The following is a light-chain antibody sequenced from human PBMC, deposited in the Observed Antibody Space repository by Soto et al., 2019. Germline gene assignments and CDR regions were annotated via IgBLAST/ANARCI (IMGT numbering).Light chain of an antibody. CDR1: SSDVGGYNY. V-gene: IGLV2-14*01. J-gene: IGLJ1*01. CDR2: DVS. Sequence: SALTQPASVSGSPGRSITISCTGTSSDVGGYNYVSWYQQHPGKAPKLMIYDVSNRPSGVSNRFSGSKSGNTASLTISGLQAEDEADYYCSSYTSSSTLEVFGTGTKLTVL. CDR3: SSYTSSSTLEV.